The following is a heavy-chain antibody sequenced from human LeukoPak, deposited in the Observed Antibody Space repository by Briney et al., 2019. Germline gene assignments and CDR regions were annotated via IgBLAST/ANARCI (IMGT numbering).Heavy chain of an antibody. D-gene: IGHD3-16*02. CDR3: ARTTIRLGDLSLVDY. CDR2: IYPGDSDT. V-gene: IGHV5-51*01. Sequence: GESLKISFKGSGYSFTRYWIGWVRQMPGKGLEGMGIIYPGDSDTRYSPSFQGQVTISADKSISTAYLQWSSLKASDTAMYYCARTTIRLGDLSLVDYWGQGTLVTVSS. CDR1: GYSFTRYW. J-gene: IGHJ4*02.